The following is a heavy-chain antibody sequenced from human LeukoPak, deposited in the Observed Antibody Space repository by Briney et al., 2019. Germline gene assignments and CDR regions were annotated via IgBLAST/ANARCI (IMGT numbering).Heavy chain of an antibody. V-gene: IGHV3-74*03. J-gene: IGHJ4*02. D-gene: IGHD1-26*01. CDR1: GFTITNNW. Sequence: GGSLRLSCVASGFTITNNWMYWVRQAPGRELVWVSRIKNDESTAVYADSVKGRFTISRDNAKNTLYLQMNSLRVEDTAVYYCATVFKGSSLEDYWGQGTRVTVSS. CDR3: ATVFKGSSLEDY. CDR2: IKNDESTA.